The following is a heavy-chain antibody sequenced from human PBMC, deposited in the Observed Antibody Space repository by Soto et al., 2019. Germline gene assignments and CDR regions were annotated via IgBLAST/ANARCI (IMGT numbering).Heavy chain of an antibody. V-gene: IGHV3-74*03. D-gene: IGHD3-9*01. CDR3: ARDFDWNLDA. CDR1: GFTASNFW. Sequence: VESGGGVFQSGGSLRLSCAASGFTASNFWMHWVRQAPGEGLVWVARINGDGSSRTYADSMKGRLTISRDNAKNMVLLDMKSLRGEATGVYYCARDFDWNLDAWGRGTLVTVSS. J-gene: IGHJ2*01. CDR2: INGDGSSR.